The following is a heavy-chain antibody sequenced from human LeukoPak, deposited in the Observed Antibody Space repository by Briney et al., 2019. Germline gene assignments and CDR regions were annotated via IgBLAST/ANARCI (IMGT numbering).Heavy chain of an antibody. CDR1: GFTFSTYH. J-gene: IGHJ4*02. CDR2: ISTTSSYI. V-gene: IGHV3-21*01. CDR3: ARGLCGGDCYSD. D-gene: IGHD2-21*02. Sequence: GGSLRLSCAASGFTFSTYHMNWVRQAPGRGLEWVSSISTTSSYIYYSDSARGRFTISRDNAKNSLYLQMNSLRAEDTAVYYCARGLCGGDCYSDWGPGTLVTVSS.